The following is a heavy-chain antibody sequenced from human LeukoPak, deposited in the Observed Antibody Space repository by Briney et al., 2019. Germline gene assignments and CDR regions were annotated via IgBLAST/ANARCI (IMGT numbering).Heavy chain of an antibody. D-gene: IGHD2-21*02. Sequence: ASVKVSCKASGYTFTSYGISWVRQAPGQGLEWMGWISAYNGNTNYAQKLQGRVTMTTDTSTSTAYMELRRLRSDDTAVYYCARDQRVVVVTGPFAFDIWGQGTMVTVSS. CDR2: ISAYNGNT. J-gene: IGHJ3*02. CDR3: ARDQRVVVVTGPFAFDI. V-gene: IGHV1-18*01. CDR1: GYTFTSYG.